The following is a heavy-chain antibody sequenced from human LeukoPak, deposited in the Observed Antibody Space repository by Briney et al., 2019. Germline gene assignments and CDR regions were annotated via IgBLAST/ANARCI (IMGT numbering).Heavy chain of an antibody. CDR2: ISYDGSNK. CDR3: AKDRYGDFYYYYGMDV. Sequence: GGSLRLSCAASGFTFSSYGMHWVRQAPGKGLEGVAVISYDGSNKYYADCVKGRFTISRDNSKNTLYLQMNSLRAEDTAVYYCAKDRYGDFYYYYGMDVWGQGTTVTVSS. V-gene: IGHV3-30*18. J-gene: IGHJ6*02. D-gene: IGHD4-17*01. CDR1: GFTFSSYG.